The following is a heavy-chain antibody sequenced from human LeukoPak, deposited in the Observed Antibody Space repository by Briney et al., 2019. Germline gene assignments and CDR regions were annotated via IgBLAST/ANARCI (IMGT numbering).Heavy chain of an antibody. CDR1: GYTFTNYA. Sequence: ASVKVSCKGSGYTFTNYAVHWVRQAPGQRLEWLGWINPGNGDTKYSQNFQGRVTVTSDTSAATAYVELNSLTSEDTAVYYCARERWHCRVNCYSVYYYALDVWGQGTAVTVSS. J-gene: IGHJ6*02. V-gene: IGHV1-3*01. D-gene: IGHD2-15*01. CDR2: INPGNGDT. CDR3: ARERWHCRVNCYSVYYYALDV.